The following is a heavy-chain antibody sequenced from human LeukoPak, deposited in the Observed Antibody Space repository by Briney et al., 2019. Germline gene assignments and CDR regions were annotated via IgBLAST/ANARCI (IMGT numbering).Heavy chain of an antibody. Sequence: PSETLSLTCTVSGGSIRISSYYGGGIRQPPGGGLEWIVSISFGGSTYYSPSLKSRLTISVATSQNQFSLNLNSVPAADTDVYFCARRRAGGRLDYWGQGTLVTVSS. V-gene: IGHV4-39*01. CDR3: ARRRAGGRLDY. CDR2: ISFGGST. J-gene: IGHJ4*02. D-gene: IGHD3-16*01. CDR1: GGSIRISSYY.